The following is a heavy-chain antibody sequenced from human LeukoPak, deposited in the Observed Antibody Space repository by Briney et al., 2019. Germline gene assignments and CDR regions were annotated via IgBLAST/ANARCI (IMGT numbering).Heavy chain of an antibody. CDR3: ARGSTWGTLEYMDV. V-gene: IGHV3-7*01. CDR2: IKQDGSEK. Sequence: PGGSLRLSCAASGFTFSSYWMSWVRQAPGKGLERVANIKQDGSEKYYVDSVKGRFTISRDNAKNSLYLQMNSLRAEDTAVYYCARGSTWGTLEYMDVWGKGTTVTVSS. D-gene: IGHD2-2*01. J-gene: IGHJ6*03. CDR1: GFTFSSYW.